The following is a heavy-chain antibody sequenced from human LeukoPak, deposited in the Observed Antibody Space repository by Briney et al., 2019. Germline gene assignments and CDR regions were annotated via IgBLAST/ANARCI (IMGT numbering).Heavy chain of an antibody. J-gene: IGHJ4*02. CDR2: TSYDGSDI. D-gene: IGHD4-17*01. CDR3: ARESKGRSKIDY. CDR1: GFTFSSYG. V-gene: IGHV3-30*03. Sequence: GGSLRLSCAVSGFTFSSYGIHWVRQAPGKGLEWVTFTSYDGSDIYYADSVKGRFTISRDNSKNTLYLQMNSLRAEDTAVYYCARESKGRSKIDYWGQGTLVTVSS.